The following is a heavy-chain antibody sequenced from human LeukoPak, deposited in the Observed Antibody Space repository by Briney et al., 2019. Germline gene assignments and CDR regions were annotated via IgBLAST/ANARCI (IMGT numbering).Heavy chain of an antibody. CDR2: IHYSGST. CDR3: ASQTVTTLRGNNWFDP. V-gene: IGHV4-59*12. D-gene: IGHD4-17*01. Sequence: PSETLSLTCTVSDGSISSYYWSWIRQPPGKGLEWIGYIHYSGSTNLNPSLKSRVTISVDTSKNQFSLKLTSVTAADTAVYYCASQTVTTLRGNNWFDPWGQGTLVTVSS. CDR1: DGSISSYY. J-gene: IGHJ5*02.